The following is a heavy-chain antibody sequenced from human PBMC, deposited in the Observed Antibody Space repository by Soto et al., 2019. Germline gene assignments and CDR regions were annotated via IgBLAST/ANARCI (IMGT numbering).Heavy chain of an antibody. CDR3: ARSISGYDFWSGYYLDY. CDR1: GGTFSSYA. CDR2: IIPIFGTA. V-gene: IGHV1-69*01. Sequence: QVQLVQSGAEVKKPGSSVKVSCKASGGTFSSYAISWVRQAPGQGLEWMGGIIPIFGTANYAQKFQGRVTITADESTSKAYMELSSLRSEDTAVYYCARSISGYDFWSGYYLDYWGQGTLVTVSS. D-gene: IGHD3-3*01. J-gene: IGHJ4*02.